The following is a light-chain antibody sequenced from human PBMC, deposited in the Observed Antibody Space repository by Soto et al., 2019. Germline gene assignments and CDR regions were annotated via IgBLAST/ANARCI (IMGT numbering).Light chain of an antibody. CDR2: GAS. J-gene: IGKJ2*01. CDR1: QTVSSSY. V-gene: IGKV3-20*01. CDR3: RQYGTSPYS. Sequence: VLTQSPGTLSLSPGERATLSCRASQTVSSSYLAWYQQKPGQAPRLLTFGASSRATGIPDRFSGSGSGTDFTLTISRLEPEDFAVYYCRQYGTSPYSFGQGTKVDIK.